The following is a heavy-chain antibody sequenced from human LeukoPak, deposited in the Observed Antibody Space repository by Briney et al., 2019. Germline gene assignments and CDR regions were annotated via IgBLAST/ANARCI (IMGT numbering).Heavy chain of an antibody. Sequence: ASVKVSCKASGYTFTSYAMHRVRQAPGQRLEWMGWINAGNGNTKYSQKFQGRVTITRDTSASTAYMELSSLRSEDTAVYYCARSELRYFDWLLGYWGQGTLVTVSS. V-gene: IGHV1-3*01. D-gene: IGHD3-9*01. CDR2: INAGNGNT. J-gene: IGHJ4*02. CDR3: ARSELRYFDWLLGY. CDR1: GYTFTSYA.